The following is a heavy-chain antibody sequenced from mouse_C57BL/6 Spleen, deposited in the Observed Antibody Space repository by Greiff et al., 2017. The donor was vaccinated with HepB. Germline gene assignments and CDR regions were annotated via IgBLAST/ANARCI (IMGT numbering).Heavy chain of an antibody. CDR1: GYSITSGYY. CDR3: AREGYGYDFDY. D-gene: IGHD2-2*01. CDR2: ISYDGSN. V-gene: IGHV3-6*01. Sequence: EVQLQQSGPGLVKPSQSLSLTCSVTGYSITSGYYWNWIRQFPGNKLEWMGYISYDGSNNYNPSLKNRISITRDTSKNQFFLKLNSVTTEDTATYYCAREGYGYDFDYWGQGTTLTVSS. J-gene: IGHJ2*01.